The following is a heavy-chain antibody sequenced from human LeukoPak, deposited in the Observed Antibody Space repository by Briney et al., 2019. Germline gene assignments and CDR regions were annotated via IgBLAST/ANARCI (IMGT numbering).Heavy chain of an antibody. J-gene: IGHJ4*02. D-gene: IGHD2-15*01. CDR1: GFSFTNAW. Sequence: GGSLRLSCAASGFSFTNAWLSGVRQAPGKGLEWVGRIKSKTDGGTTDYGAPVRGRFTISRDDSKNTLYLQMNSLKTEDTAVYYCATDRGHCSGGNCYSYGSGGQGVLVTVSS. V-gene: IGHV3-15*01. CDR2: IKSKTDGGTT. CDR3: ATDRGHCSGGNCYSYGS.